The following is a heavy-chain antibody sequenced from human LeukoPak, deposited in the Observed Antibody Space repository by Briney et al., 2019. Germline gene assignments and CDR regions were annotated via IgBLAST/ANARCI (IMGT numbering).Heavy chain of an antibody. V-gene: IGHV3-33*01. CDR3: ARERDYSNYFDY. Sequence: GGSLRLSRAASGLTFSSYGMHWVRQARGKALEGVAVIWYEGSNKYYADSVKGRFTISRDNAKNTLYVQMNSLRAEDPALYYCARERDYSNYFDYWGQGALVTVSS. J-gene: IGHJ4*02. CDR2: IWYEGSNK. D-gene: IGHD4-4*01. CDR1: GLTFSSYG.